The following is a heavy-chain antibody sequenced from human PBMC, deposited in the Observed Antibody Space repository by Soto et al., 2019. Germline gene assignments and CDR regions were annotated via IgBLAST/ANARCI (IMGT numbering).Heavy chain of an antibody. CDR1: GGSISGYY. J-gene: IGHJ3*02. CDR2: IYYSGST. CDR3: ARLIVGAKNAFDI. D-gene: IGHD1-26*01. V-gene: IGHV4-59*01. Sequence: SETLSLTCTVSGGSISGYYWSWIRQPPGKGLEWIGYIYYSGSTNYNPSLKSRVTISVDTSKNQFSLKLSSVTAADTAVYYCARLIVGAKNAFDIWGQGTMVTVSS.